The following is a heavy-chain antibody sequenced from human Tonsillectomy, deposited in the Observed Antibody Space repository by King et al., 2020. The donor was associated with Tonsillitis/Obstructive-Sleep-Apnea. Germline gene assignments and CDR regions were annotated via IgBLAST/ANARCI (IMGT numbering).Heavy chain of an antibody. D-gene: IGHD3-9*01. CDR3: ARRQTNLYYDMLTGHADY. CDR2: ISYDGGNK. V-gene: IGHV3-30*04. Sequence: VQLVESGGGVVQPGRSLRLSCAASGFTFSSYSMHWVRQAPGKGLEWVAVISYDGGNKYYADSVKGRFTISRDNSKNTLYLQMNSLRPDDTAVYYCARRQTNLYYDMLTGHADYWGQGTLVTVSS. CDR1: GFTFSSYS. J-gene: IGHJ4*02.